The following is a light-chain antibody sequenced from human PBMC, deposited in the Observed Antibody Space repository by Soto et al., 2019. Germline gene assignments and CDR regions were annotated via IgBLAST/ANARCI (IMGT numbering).Light chain of an antibody. CDR2: GPS. Sequence: EIVLTQSPGTLSLSPGDRATLSCRASQSISSSYLAWYQQKPGQAPRLLIYGPSSRATGIPDRFSGSGSGTDFTLTIHRLEPEDFAVYYCQQYDSSPRTFGQGTKVEIK. V-gene: IGKV3-20*01. CDR1: QSISSSY. CDR3: QQYDSSPRT. J-gene: IGKJ1*01.